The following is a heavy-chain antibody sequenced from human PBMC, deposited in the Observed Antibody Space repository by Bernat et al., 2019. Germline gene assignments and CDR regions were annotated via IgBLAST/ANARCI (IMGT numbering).Heavy chain of an antibody. CDR1: GGTFSSYA. CDR3: ASFSNNYGDYVRGAFDI. Sequence: QVQLVQSGAEVKKPGSSVKVSCKASGGTFSSYAISWVRQAPGQGLEWMGGIIPIFGTANYAQKFRGRVTITADESTSTAYMELSSLRSEDTAVYYCASFSNNYGDYVRGAFDIWGQGTMVTVSS. CDR2: IIPIFGTA. V-gene: IGHV1-69*01. D-gene: IGHD4-17*01. J-gene: IGHJ3*02.